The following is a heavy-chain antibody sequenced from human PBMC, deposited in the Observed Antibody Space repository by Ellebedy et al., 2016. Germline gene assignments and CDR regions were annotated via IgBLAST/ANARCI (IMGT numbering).Heavy chain of an antibody. V-gene: IGHV3-7*03. D-gene: IGHD5-18*01. CDR1: GFTFSSHW. J-gene: IGHJ2*01. CDR2: LNQDGSEK. Sequence: GGSLRLSCTASGFTFSSHWMTWVRQGPGKGLEWVANLNQDGSEKYYVGSVRGRFTISRDNAKNSLYLQMNSLRSEDTAVYYCARDSGTDMVYGYFDLWGRGTLVTVSS. CDR3: ARDSGTDMVYGYFDL.